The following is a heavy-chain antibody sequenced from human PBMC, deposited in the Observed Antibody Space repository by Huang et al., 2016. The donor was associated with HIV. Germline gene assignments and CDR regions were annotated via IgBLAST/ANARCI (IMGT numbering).Heavy chain of an antibody. J-gene: IGHJ4*02. CDR1: GFTFSNYG. Sequence: QVQLVESGGGVVQPGRSLRLSCAASGFTFSNYGVPWVRQAPVKGLEWVAAISYDGSYQYYSDSVKGRFTISRDDSQNTLYLQMSSLRAEDTAVYFCAKDREDSAYQLDYWGQGTRVTVSS. V-gene: IGHV3-30*18. D-gene: IGHD5-12*01. CDR3: AKDREDSAYQLDY. CDR2: ISYDGSYQ.